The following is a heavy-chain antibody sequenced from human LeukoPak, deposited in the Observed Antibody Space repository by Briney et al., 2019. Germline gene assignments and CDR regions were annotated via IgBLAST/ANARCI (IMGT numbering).Heavy chain of an antibody. D-gene: IGHD2-21*02. CDR3: ARHGRRVTSSWFDP. J-gene: IGHJ5*02. V-gene: IGHV3-33*01. Sequence: GRSLRLSCAASGFTFSSYGMHWVRQAPGKGLEWVAVIWYDGSNKYYADSVKGRFTISRDNSKNTLYLQMNSLRAEDTAVYYCARHGRRVTSSWFDPWGQGTLVTVSS. CDR1: GFTFSSYG. CDR2: IWYDGSNK.